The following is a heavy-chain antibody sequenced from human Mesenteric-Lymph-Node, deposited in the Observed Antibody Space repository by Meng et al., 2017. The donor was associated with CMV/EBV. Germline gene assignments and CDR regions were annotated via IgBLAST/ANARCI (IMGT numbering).Heavy chain of an antibody. Sequence: SETLSLTCSVSGDTVNSDTYYWSWIRQPPGKGLEWIGFLFYSGNTNYSPSLKSRATITIDTSKNQFSLNLRSVTAADTAVYYCARDLAYCATGSCYEKCQRWGQGTLVTVSS. D-gene: IGHD1-26*01. V-gene: IGHV4-61*01. CDR2: LFYSGNT. CDR1: GDTVNSDTYY. J-gene: IGHJ1*01. CDR3: ARDLAYCATGSCYEKCQR.